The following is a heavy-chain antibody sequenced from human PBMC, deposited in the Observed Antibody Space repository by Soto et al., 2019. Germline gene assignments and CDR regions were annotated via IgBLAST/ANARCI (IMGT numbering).Heavy chain of an antibody. Sequence: ASVKVSCKASGYTFTGYYMHWVRQAPGQGLEWMGWINPNSGGTNYAQKFQGWVTMTRDTSISTAYMELSRLRSDDTAVYYCARASYGYYYGMDGSGQATTVTVSS. J-gene: IGHJ6*02. CDR3: ARASYGYYYGMDG. CDR2: INPNSGGT. V-gene: IGHV1-2*04. D-gene: IGHD5-18*01. CDR1: GYTFTGYY.